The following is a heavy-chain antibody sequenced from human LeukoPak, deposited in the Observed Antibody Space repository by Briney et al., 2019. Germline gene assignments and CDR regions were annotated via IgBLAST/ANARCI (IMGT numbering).Heavy chain of an antibody. Sequence: SETLSLTCTVSGGSISSHYWSWIRQPPGKGLEWIGYIYYSGSTNYNPSLKSRVTISVDTSKNQFSLKLSSVTAADTAVYYCARVGPNYDSSGYSTDYWGQGTLVTVSS. V-gene: IGHV4-59*11. CDR1: GGSISSHY. J-gene: IGHJ4*02. CDR3: ARVGPNYDSSGYSTDY. CDR2: IYYSGST. D-gene: IGHD3-22*01.